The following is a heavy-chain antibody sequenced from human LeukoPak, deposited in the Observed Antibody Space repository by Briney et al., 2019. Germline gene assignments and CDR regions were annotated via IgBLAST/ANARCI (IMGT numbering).Heavy chain of an antibody. D-gene: IGHD2-2*01. CDR3: ARGSSSYWQGYQAIKKAPKREGYYMDV. CDR1: GGSISSGGYY. V-gene: IGHV4-31*03. CDR2: IYYSGST. Sequence: PSETLSLTCTVSGGSISSGGYYWSWIRQHPGKGLEWIGYIYYSGSTYYNPSLKSRVTISVDTSKNQFSLKLSSVTAADTAVYYCARGSSSYWQGYQAIKKAPKREGYYMDVWGKGTTVTVSS. J-gene: IGHJ6*03.